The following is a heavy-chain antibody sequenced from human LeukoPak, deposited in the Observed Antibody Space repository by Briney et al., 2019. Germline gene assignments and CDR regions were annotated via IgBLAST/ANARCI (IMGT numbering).Heavy chain of an antibody. CDR3: ARVQVDSSGWYHFDY. Sequence: GASVKLSCNASGYTFITYYMHWVRKAPGLGLEWMGIINPSAGSTTYAQTFQGSVILTRDTSTSTVYMEVTSLTSEDTAVYYCARVQVDSSGWYHFDYWGQGTLVTVSS. D-gene: IGHD6-19*01. CDR1: GYTFITYY. V-gene: IGHV1-46*01. CDR2: INPSAGST. J-gene: IGHJ4*02.